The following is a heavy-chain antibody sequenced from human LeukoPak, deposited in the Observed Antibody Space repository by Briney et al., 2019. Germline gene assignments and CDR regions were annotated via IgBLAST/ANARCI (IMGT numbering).Heavy chain of an antibody. J-gene: IGHJ4*02. D-gene: IGHD2-2*01. V-gene: IGHV4-34*01. Sequence: SETLSLTCAVYGGSFSGYYWSWIRQPPGKGLEWIGEINHSGSTNYNPSLKSRVTISVDTSKNQFSLKLSSVTAEDTAVYYCAKLEGFVVVPAAIPYWGQGTLVTVSS. CDR2: INHSGST. CDR1: GGSFSGYY. CDR3: AKLEGFVVVPAAIPY.